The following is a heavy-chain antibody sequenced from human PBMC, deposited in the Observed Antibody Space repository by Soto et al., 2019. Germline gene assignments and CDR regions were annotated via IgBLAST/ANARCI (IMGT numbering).Heavy chain of an antibody. V-gene: IGHV3-21*01. J-gene: IGHJ5*02. D-gene: IGHD1-26*01. Sequence: PGGSLRLSCNFTFSMYSMNWVRQAPGKGLEWVASISSGSAFIKYADSVKGRFSISRDNAKNSVSLQMNSLRAEDTAMYYCTRDQGGSYDSWFDVWGRGTLVTVSS. CDR2: ISSGSAFI. CDR1: TFSMYS. CDR3: TRDQGGSYDSWFDV.